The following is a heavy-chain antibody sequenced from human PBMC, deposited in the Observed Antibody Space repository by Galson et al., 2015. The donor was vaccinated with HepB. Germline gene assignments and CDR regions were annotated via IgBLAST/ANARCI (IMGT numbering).Heavy chain of an antibody. J-gene: IGHJ6*02. CDR2: ISGRGGST. Sequence: SLRLSCAASGFTFSSYAMSWVRQAPGKGLEWVSVISGRGGSTYYADSVKGRFTISRDNSKNTLYLQMNSLRVEDTAVYYCAKDPSYYDFWSGSGGMDVWGQGTTVTVSS. CDR1: GFTFSSYA. D-gene: IGHD3-3*01. CDR3: AKDPSYYDFWSGSGGMDV. V-gene: IGHV3-23*01.